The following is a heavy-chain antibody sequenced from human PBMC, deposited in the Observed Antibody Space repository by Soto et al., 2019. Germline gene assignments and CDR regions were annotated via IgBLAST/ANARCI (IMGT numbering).Heavy chain of an antibody. V-gene: IGHV3-15*07. CDR1: GFTCSNAW. D-gene: IGHD4-4*01. Sequence: PGGSLRLSCAASGFTCSNAWMSWVRQATGKGLEWVGRIKSKTDGGTTDYAAPVKGRFTISRDDSKNTLYLQMNSLKTEDTAVYYCTTSPDYSKGYYYGMDVWGQGTTVTVSS. CDR3: TTSPDYSKGYYYGMDV. J-gene: IGHJ6*02. CDR2: IKSKTDGGTT.